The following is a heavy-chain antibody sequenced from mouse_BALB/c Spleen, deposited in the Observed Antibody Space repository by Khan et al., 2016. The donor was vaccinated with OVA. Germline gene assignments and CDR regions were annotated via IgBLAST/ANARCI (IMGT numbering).Heavy chain of an antibody. CDR1: GYTFSSYW. J-gene: IGHJ3*01. D-gene: IGHD2-4*01. V-gene: IGHV1S81*02. Sequence: QVQLQQPGAELVKPGASVQLSCKASGYTFSSYWMLWVKQRPGQGLEWIGEINPSNGRTNYNETFKSKATLPVDKSSSTAYMQLISLTSEDDAVYYCARSTRIRTEFVYWGQGTLVTVSA. CDR2: INPSNGRT. CDR3: ARSTRIRTEFVY.